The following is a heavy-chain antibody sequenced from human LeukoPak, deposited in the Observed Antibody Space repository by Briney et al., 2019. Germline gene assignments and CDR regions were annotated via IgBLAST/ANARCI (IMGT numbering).Heavy chain of an antibody. Sequence: SETLSLTCTVSGGSISSGGYSWSWIRQPPGKGLECIGYIYPSGSTYYNPSLKSRVTISIGRSKNQFSLKLNSVTAADTAVYYCARVGVYGGLLGNWFDPWGQGTLVTVSS. J-gene: IGHJ5*02. CDR2: IYPSGST. CDR1: GGSISSGGYS. CDR3: ARVGVYGGLLGNWFDP. D-gene: IGHD4-23*01. V-gene: IGHV4-30-2*01.